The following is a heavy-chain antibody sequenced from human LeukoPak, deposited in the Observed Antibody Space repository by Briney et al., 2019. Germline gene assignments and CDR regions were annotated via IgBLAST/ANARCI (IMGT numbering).Heavy chain of an antibody. Sequence: SETLSLTCAVYGGSFSGYYWSWIRQPPGKGLEWIGEINHSGSTNYNPSLKSRVTISVDTSKNQFSLKLSSVTAADTAVHYCARVTSSGYYYYYMDVWGKGTTVTVSS. D-gene: IGHD3-22*01. CDR2: INHSGST. CDR1: GGSFSGYY. J-gene: IGHJ6*03. CDR3: ARVTSSGYYYYYMDV. V-gene: IGHV4-34*01.